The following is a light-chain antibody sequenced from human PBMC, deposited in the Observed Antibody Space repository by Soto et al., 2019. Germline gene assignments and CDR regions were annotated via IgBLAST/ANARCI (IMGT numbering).Light chain of an antibody. CDR1: QSVSSSY. J-gene: IGKJ1*01. V-gene: IGKV3-20*01. Sequence: EIVLTQSPGTLSLSPGERATLSCRVSQSVSSSYLAWYQQKPGQAPRLLIYGASSRATGIPDRFSGSGSGTDFTLTISRLEPEDFAVYYCQQYGSSLVTFGQGTKVEIK. CDR3: QQYGSSLVT. CDR2: GAS.